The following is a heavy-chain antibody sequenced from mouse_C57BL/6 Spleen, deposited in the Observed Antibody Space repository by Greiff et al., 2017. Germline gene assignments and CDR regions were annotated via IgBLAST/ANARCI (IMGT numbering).Heavy chain of an antibody. CDR2: INPSNGGT. J-gene: IGHJ2*01. CDR1: GYTFTSYW. Sequence: QVQLQQPGTELVKPGASVKLSCKASGYTFTSYWMHWVKQRPGQGLEWIGNINPSNGGTNYNEQFKRKATLTVDKSSSKAYMQLSSLTSEDSAVYDCAREREITTVVATDYWGQGTTLTVSS. V-gene: IGHV1-53*01. D-gene: IGHD1-1*01. CDR3: AREREITTVVATDY.